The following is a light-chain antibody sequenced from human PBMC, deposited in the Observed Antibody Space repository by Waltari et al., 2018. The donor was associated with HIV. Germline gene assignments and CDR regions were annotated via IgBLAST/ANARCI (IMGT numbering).Light chain of an antibody. V-gene: IGLV1-36*01. Sequence: QSVLTQPPSVSEAPRQRVTISCSGSSYNIGNNDGNWYQQLPGKAPKLLIYYNDLLSSGVSDRFSGSKSGTSASLAISGLQSEDEADYYCAAWDDSLHGVVFGGGTKLTVL. CDR1: SYNIGNND. CDR3: AAWDDSLHGVV. J-gene: IGLJ3*02. CDR2: YND.